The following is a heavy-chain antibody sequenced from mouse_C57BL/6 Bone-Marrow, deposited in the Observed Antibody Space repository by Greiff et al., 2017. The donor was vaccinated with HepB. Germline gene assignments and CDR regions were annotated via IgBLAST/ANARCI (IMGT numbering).Heavy chain of an antibody. Sequence: EVQGVESGGGLVKPGGSLKLSCAASGFTFSSYAMSWVRQTPEKRLEWVATISDGGSYTYYPDNVKGRFTISRDNAKNNLYLQMSHLKSEDTAMYYCARLGWLRRGYYAMDYWGQGTSVTVSS. CDR3: ARLGWLRRGYYAMDY. CDR1: GFTFSSYA. V-gene: IGHV5-4*01. CDR2: ISDGGSYT. J-gene: IGHJ4*01. D-gene: IGHD2-2*01.